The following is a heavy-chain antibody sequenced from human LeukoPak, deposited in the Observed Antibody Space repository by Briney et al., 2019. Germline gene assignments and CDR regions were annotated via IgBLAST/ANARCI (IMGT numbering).Heavy chain of an antibody. CDR3: ATSYYDFWSGYYFLGGNYYFDY. CDR2: IIPIFGTA. Sequence: SVKVSCKASGYTLTNNYMHWVRQAPGQGLEWMGGIIPIFGTANYAQKFQGRVTITADESTSTAYMELSSLRSEDTAVYYCATSYYDFWSGYYFLGGNYYFDYWGQGTLVTVSS. D-gene: IGHD3-3*01. V-gene: IGHV1-69*13. J-gene: IGHJ4*02. CDR1: GYTLTNNY.